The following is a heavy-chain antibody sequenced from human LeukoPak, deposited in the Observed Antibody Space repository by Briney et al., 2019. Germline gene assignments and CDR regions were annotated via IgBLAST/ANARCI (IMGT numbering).Heavy chain of an antibody. CDR1: GYTFTSYA. CDR2: INAGNGNT. D-gene: IGHD6-19*01. V-gene: IGHV1-3*03. J-gene: IGHJ4*02. CDR3: ARDGSMIAVAGTAYYFDY. Sequence: ASVKVSCKASGYTFTSYAMHWVRQAPGQRLEWMGWINAGNGNTKYSQEFQGRVTITRDTSASTAYMELSSLRSEDMAVYYCARDGSMIAVAGTAYYFDYWGQGTLVTVSS.